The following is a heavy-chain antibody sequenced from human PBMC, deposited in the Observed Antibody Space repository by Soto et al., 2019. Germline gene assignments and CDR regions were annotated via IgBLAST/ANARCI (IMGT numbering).Heavy chain of an antibody. CDR3: ARGSLTGDRDDAFDI. V-gene: IGHV3-30*04. D-gene: IGHD7-27*01. CDR2: ISYDGSNK. CDR1: GFTFSSYA. Sequence: GGSLRLSCAASGFTFSSYAMHWVRQAPGKGLEWVAVISYDGSNKYYADSVKGRFTISRDNSKNTLYLQMNSLRAEDTAVYYCARGSLTGDRDDAFDIWGQGTMVTVSS. J-gene: IGHJ3*02.